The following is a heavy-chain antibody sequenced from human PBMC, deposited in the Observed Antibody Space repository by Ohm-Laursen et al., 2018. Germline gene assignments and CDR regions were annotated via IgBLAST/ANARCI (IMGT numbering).Heavy chain of an antibody. J-gene: IGHJ2*01. Sequence: GSLRLSCAASGFTFSSYAMSWVRQAPGKGLEWVSRISGSGGSTFYADSVKGRFTISRDNSKNTLYLQMSSLRAEDTAVYYCAKDRDQFFYYFDLWGRGTLVTVSS. D-gene: IGHD2/OR15-2a*01. CDR3: AKDRDQFFYYFDL. CDR2: ISGSGGST. V-gene: IGHV3-23*01. CDR1: GFTFSSYA.